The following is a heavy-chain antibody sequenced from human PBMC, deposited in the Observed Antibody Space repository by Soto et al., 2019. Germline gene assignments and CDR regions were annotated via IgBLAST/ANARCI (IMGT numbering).Heavy chain of an antibody. V-gene: IGHV1-2*04. D-gene: IGHD2-2*01. Sequence: ASVKVSCKASGYTFTGYYMHWVRQAPGQGLEWMGWINPNSGGTNYAQKFQGWVTMTRDTSISTAYMELSRLRSDDTAVYYCAREVKGYCSSTSCYPDFRGYYYYYMDVWGKGTTVTVSS. CDR3: AREVKGYCSSTSCYPDFRGYYYYYMDV. J-gene: IGHJ6*03. CDR2: INPNSGGT. CDR1: GYTFTGYY.